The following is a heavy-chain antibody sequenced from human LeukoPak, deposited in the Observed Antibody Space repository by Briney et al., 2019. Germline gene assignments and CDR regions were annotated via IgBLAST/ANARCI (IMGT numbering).Heavy chain of an antibody. Sequence: ETLSLTCTVSGGSISSYYWSWIRQPPGKGLEWVSVTYSGGRTYYADSVKGRFTISRDNSKNTLYLQMNSLRAEDTAVYYCARVYYGSGSLHYYYYYMDVWGKGTTVTISS. CDR1: GGSISSYY. V-gene: IGHV3-53*01. CDR2: TYSGGRT. J-gene: IGHJ6*03. D-gene: IGHD3-10*01. CDR3: ARVYYGSGSLHYYYYYMDV.